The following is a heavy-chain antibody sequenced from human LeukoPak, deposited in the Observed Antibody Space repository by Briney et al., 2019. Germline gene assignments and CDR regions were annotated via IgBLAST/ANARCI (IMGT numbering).Heavy chain of an antibody. CDR3: ARLVVVPAAIYYYYGMDV. D-gene: IGHD2-2*01. Sequence: ASVKVSCKASGYTLTGYYMHWVRQAPGQGLEWMGWINPNSGGTNYAQKFQGRVTMTRDTSISTAYMELSRLRSDDTAVYYCARLVVVPAAIYYYYGMDVWGQGTTVTVSS. CDR2: INPNSGGT. V-gene: IGHV1-2*02. J-gene: IGHJ6*02. CDR1: GYTLTGYY.